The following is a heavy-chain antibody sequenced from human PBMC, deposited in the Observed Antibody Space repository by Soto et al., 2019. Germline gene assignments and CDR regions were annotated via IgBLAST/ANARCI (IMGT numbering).Heavy chain of an antibody. J-gene: IGHJ4*01. D-gene: IGHD5-18*01. V-gene: IGHV2-5*02. CDR2: IYWDDDK. CDR3: AHRLSAYSYGYDFDY. Sequence: SGPTLVNPTQTLTLTCTFSGFSLSTSGVGVGWIRQPPGKALEWLALIYWDDDKRYSPSLKRRLTITKDTSKNQVVLTMTNMDPVDTASYYCAHRLSAYSYGYDFDYWGQGTLVTVSS. CDR1: GFSLSTSGVG.